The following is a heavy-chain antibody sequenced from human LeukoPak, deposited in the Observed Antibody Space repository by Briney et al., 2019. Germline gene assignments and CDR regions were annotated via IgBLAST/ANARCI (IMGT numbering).Heavy chain of an antibody. J-gene: IGHJ3*02. D-gene: IGHD6-13*01. CDR2: INHSGST. CDR1: GGSFSGYY. CDR3: ARTRYSSSWYMGGAFDI. V-gene: IGHV4-34*01. Sequence: SETLSLTCAVYGGSFSGYYWSWIRQPPGKGLEWIGEINHSGSTNYNPSLKSRVTISVDTSKNQFSLRLSSVTAADTAVYYCARTRYSSSWYMGGAFDIWGQGTMVTVSS.